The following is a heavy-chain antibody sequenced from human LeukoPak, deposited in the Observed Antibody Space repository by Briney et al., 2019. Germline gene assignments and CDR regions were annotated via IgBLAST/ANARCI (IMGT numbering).Heavy chain of an antibody. D-gene: IGHD2-15*01. Sequence: GGSLRLSCAASGFTVSSDWMDAGLQTPGERLGCVSRINSDGSTNYADSVKGRFTISSDNAKNTVSLQMNRPRAEATGLYYCATAPSEIGGSSPEYFRHWGQGTLVTVSS. V-gene: IGHV3-74*01. CDR3: ATAPSEIGGSSPEYFRH. CDR2: INSDGST. CDR1: GFTVSSDW. J-gene: IGHJ1*01.